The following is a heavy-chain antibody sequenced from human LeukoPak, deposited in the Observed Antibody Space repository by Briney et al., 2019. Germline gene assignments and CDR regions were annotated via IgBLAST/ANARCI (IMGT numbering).Heavy chain of an antibody. CDR1: GGSISSGDYY. J-gene: IGHJ6*02. D-gene: IGHD2-8*01. CDR2: IYYSGST. Sequence: SGTLSLTCTVSGGSISSGDYYWSWIRQPPGKGLEWIGYIYYSGSTYYNPSLKSRVTISVDTSKNQFSLKLSSVTAADTAVNYCARVLYGSWIYSMDVWGQGTTVTVSS. CDR3: ARVLYGSWIYSMDV. V-gene: IGHV4-30-4*01.